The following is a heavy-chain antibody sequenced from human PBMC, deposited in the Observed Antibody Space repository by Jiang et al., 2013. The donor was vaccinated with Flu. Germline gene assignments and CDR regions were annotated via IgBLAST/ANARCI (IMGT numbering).Heavy chain of an antibody. J-gene: IGHJ3*02. Sequence: WIRQPPGRGWSGLGVSILWDNLLQPSLKSRVTISVDTSKNEFSLKLNSVTAADTAVYFCARDQILSCSGGSCFSGSAFDICGQGTMVTVSS. CDR2: SILWDN. D-gene: IGHD2-15*01. CDR3: ARDQILSCSGGSCFSGSAFDI. V-gene: IGHV4-39*07.